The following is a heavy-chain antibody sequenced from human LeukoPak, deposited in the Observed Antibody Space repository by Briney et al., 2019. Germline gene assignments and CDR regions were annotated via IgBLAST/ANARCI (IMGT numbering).Heavy chain of an antibody. CDR1: GFTFRSHA. CDR2: ISYDGSNK. V-gene: IGHV3-30*04. J-gene: IGHJ4*02. CDR3: AKDSDYYDSSGYEFDY. D-gene: IGHD3-22*01. Sequence: GGSLRLSCSAAGFTFRSHAMHWVRQAPGKGLEWVAVISYDGSNKYYADSVKGRFTISRDNSKNTLYLQMNSLRAEDTAVYYCAKDSDYYDSSGYEFDYWGQGTLVTVSS.